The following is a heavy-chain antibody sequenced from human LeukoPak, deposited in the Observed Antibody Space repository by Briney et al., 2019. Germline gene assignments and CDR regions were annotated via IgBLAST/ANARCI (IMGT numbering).Heavy chain of an antibody. CDR2: ISAYNGNT. CDR1: GYTFTSYG. D-gene: IGHD3-3*01. CDR3: ARGARITIFGVVIIYPFDY. V-gene: IGHV1-18*01. Sequence: ASVKVSCKASGYTFTSYGISWVRQAPGQGLEWMGWISAYNGNTNYAQKLQGRVTMTTDTSTSTAYMELRSLRSDDTAVYYCARGARITIFGVVIIYPFDYWGQGTLVTVSS. J-gene: IGHJ4*02.